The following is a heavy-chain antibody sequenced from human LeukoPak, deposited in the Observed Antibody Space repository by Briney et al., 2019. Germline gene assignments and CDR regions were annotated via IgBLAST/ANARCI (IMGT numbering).Heavy chain of an antibody. CDR2: ISYDGSNK. CDR3: AKVGSSSWYGAFDI. Sequence: PGGSLRLSCAASGFTFSSYGMHWVRQAPGKGLEWVAVISYDGSNKYYADSVKGRFTISRDNSKNTLYLQMNSLRAEDTAVYYCAKVGSSSWYGAFDIWGQGTMVTVSS. D-gene: IGHD6-13*01. J-gene: IGHJ3*02. V-gene: IGHV3-30*18. CDR1: GFTFSSYG.